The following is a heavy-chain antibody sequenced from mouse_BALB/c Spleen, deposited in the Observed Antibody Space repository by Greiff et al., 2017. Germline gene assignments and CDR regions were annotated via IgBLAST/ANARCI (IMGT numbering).Heavy chain of an antibody. V-gene: IGHV3-2*02. CDR3: ARSLWGDY. Sequence: EVQLVESGPGLVKPSQSLSLTCTVTGYSITSDYAWNWIRQFPGNKLEWMGYISYSGSTSYNPSLKSRISITRDTSKNQFFLQLNSVTTEDTATYYCARSLWGDYWGQGTSVTVSS. CDR1: GYSITSDYA. CDR2: ISYSGST. D-gene: IGHD1-1*02. J-gene: IGHJ4*01.